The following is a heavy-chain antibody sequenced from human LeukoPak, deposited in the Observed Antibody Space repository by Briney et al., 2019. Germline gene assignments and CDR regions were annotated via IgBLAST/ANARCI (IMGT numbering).Heavy chain of an antibody. V-gene: IGHV4-39*07. J-gene: IGHJ4*02. CDR2: IYSSGST. CDR3: ARGGYDSSGYYSARYYFDS. CDR1: GGSISSNY. Sequence: SETLSLTCTVSGGSISSNYWGWIRQPPGKGLEWIGSIYSSGSTYYNPSLKSRVTISVDTSKNQFSLKLSSVTAADTAVYYCARGGYDSSGYYSARYYFDSWGQGTLVTVSS. D-gene: IGHD3-22*01.